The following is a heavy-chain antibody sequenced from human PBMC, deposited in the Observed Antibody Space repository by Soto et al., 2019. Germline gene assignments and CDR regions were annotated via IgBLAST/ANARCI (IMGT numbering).Heavy chain of an antibody. J-gene: IGHJ5*02. V-gene: IGHV4-30-4*08. CDR3: AKDHRNKQITAVTPGWFDP. CDR2: IYFTGKT. Sequence: SETLSLTCTVSGDSIRDGGYYWAWIRQRPGKGLEWMGYIYFTGKTNYNPSLENRLTMSVDMSRRQLYLRLTSVTAADTAVYFCAKDHRNKQITAVTPGWFDPWGQGISVTVSS. D-gene: IGHD3-16*01. CDR1: GDSIRDGGYY.